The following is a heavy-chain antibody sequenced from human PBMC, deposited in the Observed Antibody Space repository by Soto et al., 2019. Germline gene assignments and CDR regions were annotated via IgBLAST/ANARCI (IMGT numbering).Heavy chain of an antibody. V-gene: IGHV1-18*01. J-gene: IGHJ6*02. Sequence: ASVKVSCKASGYTFTSYGISWVRQAPGQGLEWMGWISAYNGNTNYAQKLQGRVTMTTDTSTSTAYMELRSLRSDDTAVYYCARSLGYYGSGSYYTAPLYYYGMDVWGQGTTVTVSS. D-gene: IGHD3-10*01. CDR1: GYTFTSYG. CDR3: ARSLGYYGSGSYYTAPLYYYGMDV. CDR2: ISAYNGNT.